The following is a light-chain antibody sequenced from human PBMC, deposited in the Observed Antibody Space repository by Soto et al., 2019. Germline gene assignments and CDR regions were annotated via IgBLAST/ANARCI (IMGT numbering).Light chain of an antibody. V-gene: IGKV3D-15*01. Sequence: EIVMTQSPDSLSVSPGERVTLSCRASQSVNSHLAWYQQKPGQAPRLLILGESTRATGTPARFSGSGSGTDFTLTISSLQSEDFAVYYCQQYNNWPLTVGGGTKVEIK. CDR3: QQYNNWPLT. CDR1: QSVNSH. CDR2: GES. J-gene: IGKJ4*01.